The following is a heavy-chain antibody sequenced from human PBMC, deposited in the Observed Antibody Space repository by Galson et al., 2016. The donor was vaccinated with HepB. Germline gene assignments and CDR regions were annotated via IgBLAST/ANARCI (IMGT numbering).Heavy chain of an antibody. CDR2: TYYSGYT. CDR3: ARALRGTTSFFEY. D-gene: IGHD4-17*01. Sequence: SETLSLTCTVSGGSISNYYWSWFRQPPGKGPEWIGQTYYSGYTNYSSSLKSRVTISLDSSQNQISLRVRSVTAADTAVYYCARALRGTTSFFEYWGQGVLVTVSS. J-gene: IGHJ4*02. V-gene: IGHV4-59*01. CDR1: GGSISNYY.